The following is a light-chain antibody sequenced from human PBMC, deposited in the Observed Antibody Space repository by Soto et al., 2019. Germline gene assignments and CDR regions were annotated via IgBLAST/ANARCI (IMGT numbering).Light chain of an antibody. J-gene: IGLJ1*01. V-gene: IGLV2-14*03. Sequence: QSALTQPASVSGSPGQSITISCTGTSTDVGGYNYVSWYQQHPGKAPKLMISDVSDLPSGVFNRFSGSKSGNTASLTISGLQAEDEADYYCSSYTSSTTFVFGTGTKVPS. CDR1: STDVGGYNY. CDR3: SSYTSSTTFV. CDR2: DVS.